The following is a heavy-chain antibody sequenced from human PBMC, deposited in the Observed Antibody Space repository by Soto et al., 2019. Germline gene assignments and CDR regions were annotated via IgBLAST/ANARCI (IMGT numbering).Heavy chain of an antibody. CDR2: IYDSGST. CDR3: ARSVFP. V-gene: IGHV4-31*03. J-gene: IGHJ5*02. CDR1: GGSISSGGYY. Sequence: QVQLQESGPGLVKPSQTLSLTCTVSGGSISSGGYYWSWIRQHPGKGLEWIGYIYDSGSTYYNPSPKSRVTIAVESAKNQFSPKQTSVTAAHTAAYYCARSVFPWGQGTLVTVSS.